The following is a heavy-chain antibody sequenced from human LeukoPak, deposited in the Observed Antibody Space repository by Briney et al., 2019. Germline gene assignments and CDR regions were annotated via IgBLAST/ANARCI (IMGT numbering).Heavy chain of an antibody. CDR3: AKARGSSVYEQFDY. D-gene: IGHD5/OR15-5a*01. J-gene: IGHJ4*02. CDR1: GFSFSTYA. V-gene: IGHV3-23*01. Sequence: GGSLRLSCAASGFSFSTYAMTWVRQAPEKGLQWVSTISTSGRATYYADSVEGRFTISRDNSNNTLYLQMNSLRADDTAVYYCAKARGSSVYEQFDYWGQGTQVTVSP. CDR2: ISTSGRAT.